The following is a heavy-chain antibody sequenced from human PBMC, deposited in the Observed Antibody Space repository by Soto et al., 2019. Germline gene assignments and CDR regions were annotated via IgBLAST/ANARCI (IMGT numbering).Heavy chain of an antibody. V-gene: IGHV1-24*01. CDR3: ARDGSGYRSRASPMDV. Sequence: ASVKVSCKVSGHTLTELSMHWVRQAPGKGLEWMGGFDPEDGEISYAQKFQGRVTMTEDTSTDTAYMELSSLRSEDTAVYYCARDGSGYRSRASPMDVWGQGTTVTVSS. J-gene: IGHJ6*02. CDR2: FDPEDGEI. CDR1: GHTLTELS. D-gene: IGHD3-22*01.